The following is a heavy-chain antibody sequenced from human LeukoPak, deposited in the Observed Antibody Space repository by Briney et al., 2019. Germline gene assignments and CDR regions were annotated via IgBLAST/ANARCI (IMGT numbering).Heavy chain of an antibody. V-gene: IGHV1-18*01. CDR1: GYTFTSYG. CDR2: ISAYNGNP. Sequence: ASVKVSCKASGYTFTSYGISWVRQAPGRGGEGMGWISAYNGNPNYAQKLQGRVTMTTDTSTSIVYMELRSLRSDDTAVYYCARDPEVGATVFDYWGQGTLVTVSS. CDR3: ARDPEVGATVFDY. J-gene: IGHJ4*02. D-gene: IGHD1-26*01.